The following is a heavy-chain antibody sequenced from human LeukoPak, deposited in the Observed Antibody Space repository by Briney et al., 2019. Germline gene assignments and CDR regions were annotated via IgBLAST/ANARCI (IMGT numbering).Heavy chain of an antibody. CDR1: GFTVSSNY. J-gene: IGHJ4*02. CDR2: IYSGGST. D-gene: IGHD5-18*01. CDR3: ARDLVVQLWFSY. Sequence: GGSLRLSCAASGFTVSSNYMGWVRQAPGKGLEWVSVIYSGGSTYYADSVKGRFTISRDNSKNTLYLQMNSLRAEDTAVYYCARDLVVQLWFSYWGQGTLVTVSS. V-gene: IGHV3-66*01.